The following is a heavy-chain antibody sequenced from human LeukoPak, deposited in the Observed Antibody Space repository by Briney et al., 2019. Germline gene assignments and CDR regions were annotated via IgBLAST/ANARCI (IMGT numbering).Heavy chain of an antibody. Sequence: GSVKVSCKASGYTFTSYGISWVRQAPGQGLEWMGCIRAYNGNTNYAQKLKGRVTMTTDTSTSTAYMELSSLRSDDTAVYYCARDLYRIVGAPGVCVDPWGQRTLVTVSS. D-gene: IGHD1-26*01. CDR1: GYTFTSYG. V-gene: IGHV1-18*01. J-gene: IGHJ5*02. CDR3: ARDLYRIVGAPGVCVDP. CDR2: IRAYNGNT.